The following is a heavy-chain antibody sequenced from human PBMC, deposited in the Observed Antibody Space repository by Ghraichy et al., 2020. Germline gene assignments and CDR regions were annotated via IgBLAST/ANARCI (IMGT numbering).Heavy chain of an antibody. CDR3: TRLGYCSSTSCYTRINYYGMDV. CDR2: IRSKANSYAT. V-gene: IGHV3-73*01. Sequence: GGSLRLSCAASGFTFSGSAMHWVRQASGKGLEWVGRIRSKANSYATAYAASVKGRFTISRDDSKNTAYLQMNSLKTEDTAVYYCTRLGYCSSTSCYTRINYYGMDVWGQGTTVTVSS. J-gene: IGHJ6*02. CDR1: GFTFSGSA. D-gene: IGHD2-2*02.